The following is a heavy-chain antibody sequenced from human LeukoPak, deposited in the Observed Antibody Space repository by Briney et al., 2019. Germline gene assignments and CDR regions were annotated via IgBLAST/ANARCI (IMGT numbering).Heavy chain of an antibody. CDR3: ARVSDYGDYGGGFGFDY. J-gene: IGHJ4*02. V-gene: IGHV3-21*01. CDR1: GFTSSSYS. CDR2: ISSSSSYI. D-gene: IGHD4-17*01. Sequence: GGSLRLSCAASGFTSSSYSMNWVRQAPGKGLEWVSSISSSSSYIYYADSVKGRFTISRDNAKNSLYLQMNSLRAEDTAVYYCARVSDYGDYGGGFGFDYWGQGTLVTVSS.